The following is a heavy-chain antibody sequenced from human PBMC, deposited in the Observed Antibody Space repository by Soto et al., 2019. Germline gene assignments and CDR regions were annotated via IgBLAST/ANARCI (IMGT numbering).Heavy chain of an antibody. CDR1: GYTFTSYG. CDR2: ISAYNGNT. J-gene: IGHJ5*02. Sequence: ASVKVSCKASGYTFTSYGISWVRQAPGQGLEWMGWISAYNGNTNYAQKLQGRVTMTTDTSTSTAYMELRSLRSDDTAVYYCARYGPEYSSGWYLENWFDPWGQGTLVTVSS. V-gene: IGHV1-18*01. D-gene: IGHD6-19*01. CDR3: ARYGPEYSSGWYLENWFDP.